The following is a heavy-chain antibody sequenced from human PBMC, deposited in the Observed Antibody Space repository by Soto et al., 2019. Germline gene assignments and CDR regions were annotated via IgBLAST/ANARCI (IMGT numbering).Heavy chain of an antibody. V-gene: IGHV3-30*04. Sequence: GGSLRLSCAASGFTFSSYAMHWVRQAPGKGLEWVAVISYDGSNKYYADSVKGRFTISRDNSKNTLYLQMNSLRAEDTAVYYCARDRDPSIVGASYYYYYGMDVWGQGTTVTVSS. J-gene: IGHJ6*02. CDR2: ISYDGSNK. D-gene: IGHD1-26*01. CDR3: ARDRDPSIVGASYYYYYGMDV. CDR1: GFTFSSYA.